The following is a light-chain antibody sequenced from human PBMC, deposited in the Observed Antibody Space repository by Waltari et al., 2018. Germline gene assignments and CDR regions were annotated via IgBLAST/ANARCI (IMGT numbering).Light chain of an antibody. Sequence: QLVLTQSPSASASLGASVKLTCTLSSGHSDYAIAWHQQQPGKGPRYLLKLNSDGSHNKGDGLPDRFSGSSSGAELYLTLSSLQSEDEADYYCHAWRSGILVFAGGTNLTVL. CDR3: HAWRSGILV. V-gene: IGLV4-69*01. CDR2: LNSDGSH. CDR1: SGHSDYA. J-gene: IGLJ2*01.